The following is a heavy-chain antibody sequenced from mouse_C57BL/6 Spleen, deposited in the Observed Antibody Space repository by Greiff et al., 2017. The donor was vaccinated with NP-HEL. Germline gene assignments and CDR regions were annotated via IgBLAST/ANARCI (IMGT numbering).Heavy chain of an antibody. CDR3: AREVTGTWDY. Sequence: QVQLQQPGAELVRPGSSVKLSCKASGYTFTSYWMDWVKQRPGQGLEWIGNIYPSDSETHYNQKFKDKATLTVDKSSSTAYMQLSSLTSEDSAVYSCAREVTGTWDYWGQGTTLTVSS. V-gene: IGHV1-61*01. CDR2: IYPSDSET. CDR1: GYTFTSYW. D-gene: IGHD4-1*01. J-gene: IGHJ2*01.